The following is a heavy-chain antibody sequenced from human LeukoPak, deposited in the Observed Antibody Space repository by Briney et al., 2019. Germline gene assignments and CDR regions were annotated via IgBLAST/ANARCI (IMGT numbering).Heavy chain of an antibody. CDR1: GYSFTSYW. CDR3: ARNAAGTLDAFDI. J-gene: IGHJ3*02. V-gene: IGHV5-51*01. CDR2: IYPGDSDT. D-gene: IGHD6-13*01. Sequence: GESLKISCKGSGYSFTSYWIGWVRQMPGKGLEWMGIIYPGDSDTRYSPSFQGQVTISANKSISTAYLQWSSLKASDTAMYYCARNAAGTLDAFDIWGQGTMVTVSS.